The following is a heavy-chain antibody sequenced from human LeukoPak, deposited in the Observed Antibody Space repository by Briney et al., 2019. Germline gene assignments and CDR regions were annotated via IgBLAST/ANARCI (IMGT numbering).Heavy chain of an antibody. D-gene: IGHD1-1*01. V-gene: IGHV3-30*02. CDR2: IRYDGNNR. CDR3: AKSRGRTNFLAFQH. CDR1: GFTFSNSD. Sequence: GGSLRLSCAASGFTFSNSDMHWVRQAPGKGLECVAFIRYDGNNRHYADSVKGRFTISRDTSKTTLYLQMSRLRSEDTGVYYCAKSRGRTNFLAFQHWGQGTLVTVSS. J-gene: IGHJ1*01.